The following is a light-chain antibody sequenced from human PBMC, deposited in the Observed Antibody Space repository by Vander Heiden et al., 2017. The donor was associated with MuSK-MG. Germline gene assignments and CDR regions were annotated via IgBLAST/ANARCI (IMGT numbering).Light chain of an antibody. V-gene: IGLV2-11*01. Sequence: SAPPQPRSVSGSPGQSVTISCTGTGSDVGGYTYVSWYQQHSGKAHQLLIYGVTKRPSGVPDRFSGSKSGNTASLRISGLKAEDDADYYCCSYAGAYTLVFGGGTKLTVL. CDR3: CSYAGAYTLV. CDR1: GSDVGGYTY. J-gene: IGLJ3*02. CDR2: GVT.